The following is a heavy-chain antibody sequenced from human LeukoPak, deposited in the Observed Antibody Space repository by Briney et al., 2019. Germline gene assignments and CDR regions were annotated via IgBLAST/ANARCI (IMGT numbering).Heavy chain of an antibody. CDR2: INPNSGGT. Sequence: ASVKVSCTASGYTFTGYYMHWVRQAPGQGLEWMGWINPNSGGTNYAQKFQGRVTMTRDTSISTAYMELSRLRSDDTAVYYCARVNTGYSSSWAFDYWGQGTLVTVSS. D-gene: IGHD6-13*01. J-gene: IGHJ4*02. V-gene: IGHV1-2*02. CDR3: ARVNTGYSSSWAFDY. CDR1: GYTFTGYY.